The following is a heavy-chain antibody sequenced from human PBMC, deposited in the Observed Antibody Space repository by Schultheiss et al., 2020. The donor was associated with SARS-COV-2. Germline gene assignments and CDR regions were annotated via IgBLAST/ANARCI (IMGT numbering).Heavy chain of an antibody. Sequence: ASVKVSCKASGYTFTGYYMHWVRQAPGQGLEWMGWINPNSGGTNYAQKFQGRVTMTRDTSISTAYMELSRLRSDDTAVYYCARGPYSGDYYGHEDYWGQGTLVTVSS. J-gene: IGHJ4*02. CDR3: ARGPYSGDYYGHEDY. D-gene: IGHD1-26*01. V-gene: IGHV1-2*02. CDR2: INPNSGGT. CDR1: GYTFTGYY.